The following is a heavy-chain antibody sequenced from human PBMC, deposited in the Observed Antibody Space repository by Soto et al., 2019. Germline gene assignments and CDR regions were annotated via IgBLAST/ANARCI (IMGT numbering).Heavy chain of an antibody. Sequence: GGSLRLSCAASGFTFSSYAMSWVRQAPGKGLEWVSAISGSGGSTYYADSVKGRFTISRDNSKNTLYLQMNRLRAEDTAVYYCAKALRIVPAAGWSAVVWGQGTTVAVSS. D-gene: IGHD2-2*01. CDR3: AKALRIVPAAGWSAVV. J-gene: IGHJ6*02. CDR1: GFTFSSYA. V-gene: IGHV3-23*01. CDR2: ISGSGGST.